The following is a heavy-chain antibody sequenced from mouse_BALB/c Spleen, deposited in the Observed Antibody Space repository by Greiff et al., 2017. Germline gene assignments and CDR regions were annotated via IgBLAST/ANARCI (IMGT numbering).Heavy chain of an antibody. D-gene: IGHD2-3*01. V-gene: IGHV6-3*01. Sequence: EVKLEESGGGLVQPGGSMKLSCVASGFTFSSYWMSWVRQSPEKGLEWVAEIRLKSDNYATHYAESVKGKFTISRDDSKSRLYLQMNSLRAEDTGIYYCTGGYYGDYWGQGTSVTVSS. J-gene: IGHJ4*01. CDR3: TGGYYGDY. CDR2: IRLKSDNYAT. CDR1: GFTFSSYW.